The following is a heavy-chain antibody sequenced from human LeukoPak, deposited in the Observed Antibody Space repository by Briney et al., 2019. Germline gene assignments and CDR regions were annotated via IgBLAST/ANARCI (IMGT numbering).Heavy chain of an antibody. CDR1: GFTFSSYG. CDR3: AKDPRGVVGYFQH. Sequence: PGGSLRLSCAASGFTFSSYGMHWVRQAPGKGLEWVAVISYDGSNKYYADSVKGRFTISRDNSKNTLYLQMNSLRAEDTAVYYCAKDPRGVVGYFQHWGQGTLVTVSS. CDR2: ISYDGSNK. J-gene: IGHJ1*01. V-gene: IGHV3-30*18. D-gene: IGHD3-3*01.